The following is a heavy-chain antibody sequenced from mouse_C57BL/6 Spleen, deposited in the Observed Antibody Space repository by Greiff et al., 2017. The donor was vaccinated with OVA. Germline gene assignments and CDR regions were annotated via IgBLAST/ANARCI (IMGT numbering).Heavy chain of an antibody. J-gene: IGHJ2*01. Sequence: VQLQQSGPELVKPGASVKISCKASGYSFTGYYMNWVKQSPEKSLEWIGEINPSTGGTTYNQKFKAKATLTVDKSSSTAYMQLKSLTSEDSAVYYCARTALTFDYWGQGTTLTVSS. V-gene: IGHV1-42*01. D-gene: IGHD4-1*01. CDR3: ARTALTFDY. CDR2: INPSTGGT. CDR1: GYSFTGYY.